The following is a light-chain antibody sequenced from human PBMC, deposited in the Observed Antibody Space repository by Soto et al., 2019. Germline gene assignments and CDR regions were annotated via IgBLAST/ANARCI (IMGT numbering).Light chain of an antibody. Sequence: EIVLTQPPLSLSVTPGQPASISCKSSQSLLHITGETFLFWYLQKPGQSPQLLIYEVSTRVSGVPDRFSGSGSGTDFTLEISRVETDDVGIYYCMQSTQLPPTFGQGTRLENK. V-gene: IGKV2D-29*02. CDR3: MQSTQLPPT. CDR1: QSLLHITGETF. CDR2: EVS. J-gene: IGKJ5*01.